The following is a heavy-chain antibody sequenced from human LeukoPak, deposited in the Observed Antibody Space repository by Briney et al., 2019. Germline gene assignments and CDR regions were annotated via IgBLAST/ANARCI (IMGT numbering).Heavy chain of an antibody. CDR2: IKQDGSEK. CDR1: GFTFSRYW. J-gene: IGHJ6*04. CDR3: AELGITMIGGV. Sequence: PGGSLRLSCAASGFTFSRYWMSWVRQAPGKGLEWVANIKQDGSEKYYVDSVKGRFTISRDNAKNSLYLQMNSLRAEDTAVYYCAELGITMIGGVRGKGTTVTISS. V-gene: IGHV3-7*01. D-gene: IGHD3-10*02.